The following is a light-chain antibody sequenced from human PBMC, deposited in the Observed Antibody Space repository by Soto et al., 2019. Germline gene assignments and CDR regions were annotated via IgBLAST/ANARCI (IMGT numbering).Light chain of an antibody. CDR2: NNN. Sequence: QSVLTQPPSASGTPGQRVTISCSGSSSNIGSNTVNWYQHLPGTATNLLFYNNNQRPSGVTDRFSGSKSGTSASLAISGLQSEYEADYYCAEWDDSLNGLVLGTGTKLTVL. V-gene: IGLV1-44*01. CDR3: AEWDDSLNGLV. CDR1: SSNIGSNT. J-gene: IGLJ1*01.